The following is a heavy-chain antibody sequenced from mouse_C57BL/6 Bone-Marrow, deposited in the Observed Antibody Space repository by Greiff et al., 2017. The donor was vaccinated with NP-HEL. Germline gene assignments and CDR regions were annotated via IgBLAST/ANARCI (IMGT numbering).Heavy chain of an antibody. CDR3: ASLLDGYQFAY. V-gene: IGHV7-3*01. CDR1: GFTFTDYY. CDR2: IRNNANGYTT. D-gene: IGHD2-3*01. J-gene: IGHJ3*01. Sequence: EVKLMESGGGLVQPGGSLSLSCAASGFTFTDYYMSWVRQPPGKALEWLGFIRNNANGYTTEYSASVKGRFTISRDNSQSILYLQMNALRAEDSATYYCASLLDGYQFAYWGQGTLVTVSA.